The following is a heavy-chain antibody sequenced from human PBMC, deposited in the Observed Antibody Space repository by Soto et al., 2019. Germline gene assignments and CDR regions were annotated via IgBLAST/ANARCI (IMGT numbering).Heavy chain of an antibody. V-gene: IGHV1-69*04. J-gene: IGHJ6*03. D-gene: IGHD4-17*01. CDR2: IIPILGIA. CDR1: GGTFSSYT. Sequence: SVKVSCKASGGTFSSYTISWVRQAPGQGLEWMGRIIPILGIANYAQKFQGRVTITADKSTSTAYMELSSLRSEDTAVYYCARDETTADYYYYMDVWGKGTTVTVSS. CDR3: ARDETTADYYYYMDV.